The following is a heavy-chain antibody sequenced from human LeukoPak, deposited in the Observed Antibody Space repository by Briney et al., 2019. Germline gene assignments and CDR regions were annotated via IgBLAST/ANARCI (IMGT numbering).Heavy chain of an antibody. Sequence: PGRSLRLSCAASGFTFSSYGMHWVRQAPGKGLEWVAVISYDGSNKYYADSVKGRSTISRDNSKNTLYLQMNSLRAEDTAVYYCAKAFVVVTATRFDPWGQGTLVTVSS. J-gene: IGHJ5*02. CDR3: AKAFVVVTATRFDP. CDR1: GFTFSSYG. CDR2: ISYDGSNK. V-gene: IGHV3-30*18. D-gene: IGHD2-21*02.